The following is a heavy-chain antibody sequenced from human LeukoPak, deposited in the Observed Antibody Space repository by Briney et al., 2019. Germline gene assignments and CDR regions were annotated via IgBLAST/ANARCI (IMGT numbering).Heavy chain of an antibody. D-gene: IGHD1-26*01. J-gene: IGHJ4*02. CDR3: ARDMSTVEATLYFDY. CDR1: GASLTTYY. V-gene: IGHV4-59*01. CDR2: VHSSESS. Sequence: SETLSLTXTLSGASLTTYYRRWIRQPPGKELEWMANVHSSESSCYNPYLKSRISISIDTSDNQFSLKLTSVTTADTAVYDCARDMSTVEATLYFDYWGQGTLLTVSS.